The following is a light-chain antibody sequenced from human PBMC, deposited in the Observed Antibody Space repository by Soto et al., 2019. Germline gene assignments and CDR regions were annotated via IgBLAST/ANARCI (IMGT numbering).Light chain of an antibody. CDR3: QQHSNWPLT. J-gene: IGKJ1*01. V-gene: IGKV3-11*01. Sequence: EIVMTQSPATLSLSPGERATLSCRASHSVSTNLAWYQQKPGQAPRLLIYDASTRATGIPARFSGSGSGTDFTLTISSLEPEDFAVYYCQQHSNWPLTFGEGTKVEIK. CDR2: DAS. CDR1: HSVSTN.